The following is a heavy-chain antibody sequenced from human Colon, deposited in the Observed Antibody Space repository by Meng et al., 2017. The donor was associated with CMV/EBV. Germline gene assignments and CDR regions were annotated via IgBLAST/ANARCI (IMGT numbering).Heavy chain of an antibody. CDR1: DFSLDNYA. CDR3: AKDVVNRGWRENL. Sequence: GGSLRLSCAASDFSLDNYAMFWVRQAPGKGLEWVAFMQFDGREIIYVDSVEGRFTISRDNSKNTLYLQMNSLRVEDTAVYYCAKDVVNRGWRENLWGRGTTVTVSS. V-gene: IGHV3-30*02. J-gene: IGHJ6*02. CDR2: MQFDGREI. D-gene: IGHD6-19*01.